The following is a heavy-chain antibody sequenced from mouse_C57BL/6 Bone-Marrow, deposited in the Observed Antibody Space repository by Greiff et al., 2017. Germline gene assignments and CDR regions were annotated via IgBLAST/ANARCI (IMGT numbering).Heavy chain of an antibody. D-gene: IGHD3-3*01. Sequence: VQLQQSGPELVKPGASVKISCKASGYTFTDYYMNWVKQSHGKSLEWIGDINPNNGGTSYNQKFKGKATLTVDKSSSTAYMELRSLTSEESAVYYCAREGQYYYAMDYWGQGTSVTVSS. CDR3: AREGQYYYAMDY. V-gene: IGHV1-26*01. CDR1: GYTFTDYY. CDR2: INPNNGGT. J-gene: IGHJ4*01.